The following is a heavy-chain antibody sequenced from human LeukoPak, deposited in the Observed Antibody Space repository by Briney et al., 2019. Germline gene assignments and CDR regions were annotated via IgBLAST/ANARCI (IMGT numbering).Heavy chain of an antibody. CDR3: ARPYSYYMDV. J-gene: IGHJ6*03. CDR1: GGSISSYY. Sequence: SETLSLTCTVSGGSISSYYWSWIRQPPGKGLEWIGSIYYSGSTYYNPSLKSRVTISVDKSKNQFSLRLSSVTAADTAVYYCARPYSYYMDVWGKGTTVTVSS. V-gene: IGHV4-59*12. CDR2: IYYSGST.